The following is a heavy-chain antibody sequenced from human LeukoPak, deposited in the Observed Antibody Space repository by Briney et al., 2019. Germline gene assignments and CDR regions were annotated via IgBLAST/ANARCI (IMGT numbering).Heavy chain of an antibody. D-gene: IGHD3-10*01. CDR1: GLTFGVHA. V-gene: IGHV3-23*01. CDR3: AKQPLGSGTPRDY. CDR2: ISVGGGTT. J-gene: IGHJ4*02. Sequence: GGSLRLSCVASGLTFGVHATSWVRPATGEGLEWVSFISVGGGTTFYAGSVTGRFTVSRHNSKSTLYRPLSSLRAEGSAVFYCAKQPLGSGTPRDYWGQGTLVTVSS.